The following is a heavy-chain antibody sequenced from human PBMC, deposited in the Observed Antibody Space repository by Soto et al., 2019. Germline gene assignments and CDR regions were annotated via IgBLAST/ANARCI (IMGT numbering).Heavy chain of an antibody. CDR3: VSINAGGWYYFDY. V-gene: IGHV4-39*02. CDR2: VYYSGSS. Sequence: PSENLSLTCAVSGGSIDNSTYYWGWIRQPPGKGLEWIGSVYYSGSSYYSPSLKSRVTMSVDSSKNHFSLILDSVTAADTAVYYCVSINAGGWYYFDYWGQGILVTVSS. D-gene: IGHD6-19*01. J-gene: IGHJ4*02. CDR1: GGSIDNSTYY.